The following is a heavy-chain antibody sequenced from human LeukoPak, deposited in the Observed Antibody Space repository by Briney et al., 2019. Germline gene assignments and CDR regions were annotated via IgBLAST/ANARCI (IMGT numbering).Heavy chain of an antibody. D-gene: IGHD5/OR15-5a*01. Sequence: SETLSLTCTVSGDSISSSTYYWGWIRQPPGKGLEWIGSISYSGNIYYNPSLRSRVTIFVDTPKNQFSLKVTSVTAADTAVYYCARDLSGRRSHWGQGTLVTVSS. V-gene: IGHV4-39*02. CDR1: GDSISSSTYY. CDR2: ISYSGNI. CDR3: ARDLSGRRSH. J-gene: IGHJ4*02.